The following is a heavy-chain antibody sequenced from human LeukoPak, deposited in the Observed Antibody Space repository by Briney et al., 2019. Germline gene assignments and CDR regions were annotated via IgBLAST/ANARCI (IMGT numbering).Heavy chain of an antibody. CDR1: GGSFSGYY. CDR2: INHSGST. J-gene: IGHJ4*02. Sequence: PSETLSLTCAVYGGSFSGYYWSWIRQPPGKGLEWIGEINHSGSTNYNPSLNSRVTISVDTSKNQFSLKLSSVTAADTAVYYCAIAHYDFWSGYYSPFDYWGQGTLVTVSS. CDR3: AIAHYDFWSGYYSPFDY. D-gene: IGHD3-3*01. V-gene: IGHV4-34*01.